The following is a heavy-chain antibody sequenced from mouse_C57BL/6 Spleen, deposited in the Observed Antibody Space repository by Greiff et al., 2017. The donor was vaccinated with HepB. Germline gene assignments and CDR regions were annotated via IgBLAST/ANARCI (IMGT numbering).Heavy chain of an antibody. V-gene: IGHV2-4*01. D-gene: IGHD1-1*02. Sequence: VMLVESGPGLVQPSQSLSITCTVSGFSLTSYGVHWVRQPPGKGLEWLGVIWSGGSTDYNAAFISRLSISKDNSKSQVFFKMNSLQADDTAIYYCAKKVGGYYAMDYWGQGTSVTVSS. CDR3: AKKVGGYYAMDY. CDR2: IWSGGST. CDR1: GFSLTSYG. J-gene: IGHJ4*01.